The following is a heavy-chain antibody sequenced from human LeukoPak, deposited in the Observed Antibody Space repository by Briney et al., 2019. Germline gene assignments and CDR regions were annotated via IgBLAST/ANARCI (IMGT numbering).Heavy chain of an antibody. D-gene: IGHD6-19*01. CDR1: GFTFSSYG. CDR2: ISDGVGTT. V-gene: IGHV3-23*01. Sequence: GGSLRLSCAASGFTFSSYGMSWVRQAPGKGLEWVSGISDGVGTTYYADSVKGRFTISRDNSKNTLYLQMNSLRAEDTAIYYCARDYGVAEGYWGQGTLVTVSS. CDR3: ARDYGVAEGY. J-gene: IGHJ4*02.